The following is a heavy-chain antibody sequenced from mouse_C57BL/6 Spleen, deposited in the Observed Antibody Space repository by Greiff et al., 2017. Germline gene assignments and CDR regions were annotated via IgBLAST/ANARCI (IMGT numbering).Heavy chain of an antibody. CDR1: GFNIKDYY. D-gene: IGHD1-1*01. J-gene: IGHJ2*01. CDR2: IDPEDGET. CDR3: ARSDYYGSSYDFDY. Sequence: VQLQQSGAELVKPGASVKLSCTASGFNIKDYYMHWVKQRTEQGLEWIGRIDPEDGETKSAPKFPGKATITADKSSNTAYLQLSSLTSEDTAVYYCARSDYYGSSYDFDYWGQGTTLTVSS. V-gene: IGHV14-2*01.